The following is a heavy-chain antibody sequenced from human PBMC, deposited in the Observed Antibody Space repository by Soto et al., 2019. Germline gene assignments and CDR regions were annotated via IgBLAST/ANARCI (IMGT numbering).Heavy chain of an antibody. CDR1: GDTLSHYG. Sequence: GASVKVSCKASGDTLSHYGVSWVRQVPGKGLEWMGGTTAILGTRDYAQKFLGRMTITSDESTTTSYMELNSLTSDDTAVYYCAAGDSSDTGDHWGQGTLVTVSS. J-gene: IGHJ4*02. CDR2: TTAILGTR. D-gene: IGHD5-18*01. CDR3: AAGDSSDTGDH. V-gene: IGHV1-69*13.